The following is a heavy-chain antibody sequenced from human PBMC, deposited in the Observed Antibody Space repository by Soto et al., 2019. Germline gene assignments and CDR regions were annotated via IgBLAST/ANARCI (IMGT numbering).Heavy chain of an antibody. CDR2: INHSGST. CDR1: GGSFSGYY. V-gene: IGHV4-34*01. Sequence: PSETLSLTCAVYGGSFSGYYWSWIRQPPGKGLEWIGEINHSGSTNYNPSLKSRVTISVDTSKNQFSLKLSSVTAADTAVYYCARMRGRAYTTLYYYYYYMDVWGKGTTVTVSS. J-gene: IGHJ6*03. CDR3: ARMRGRAYTTLYYYYYYMDV. D-gene: IGHD1-26*01.